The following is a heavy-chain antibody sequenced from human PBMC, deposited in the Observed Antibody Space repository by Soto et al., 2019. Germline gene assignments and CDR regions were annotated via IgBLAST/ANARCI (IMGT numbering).Heavy chain of an antibody. CDR2: ISGSGGSA. CDR1: GSTFSSDV. J-gene: IGHJ6*03. D-gene: IGHD4-4*01. V-gene: IGHV3-23*01. CDR3: AKEKDYSNYSYYYYYMDV. Sequence: LRLSCVASGSTFSSDVMSWVRQAPGKGLEWVSAISGSGGSAYYADSVKGRFTISRDNSKNTLYLQMNSLRAEDTAVYYCAKEKDYSNYSYYYYYMDVWGKGTTVTVSS.